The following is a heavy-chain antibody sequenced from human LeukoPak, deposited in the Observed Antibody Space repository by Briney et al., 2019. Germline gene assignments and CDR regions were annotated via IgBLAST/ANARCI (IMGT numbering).Heavy chain of an antibody. V-gene: IGHV4-31*02. CDR2: IYYSGDT. D-gene: IGHD2-2*01. CDR1: GGSINTGAYY. J-gene: IGHJ3*02. Sequence: SETLSLTCAVSGGSINTGAYYWSWIRQHPEKGLEWIGYIYYSGDTLYNPSLKRRVIVSLDMPKNQFSLRLNSVTAADTAVYYCAREDQGNAFDIWGQGTMVTVSS. CDR3: AREDQGNAFDI.